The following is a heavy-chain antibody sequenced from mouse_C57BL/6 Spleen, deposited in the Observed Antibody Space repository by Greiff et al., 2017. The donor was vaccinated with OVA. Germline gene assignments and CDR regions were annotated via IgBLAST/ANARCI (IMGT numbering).Heavy chain of an antibody. V-gene: IGHV1-81*01. Sequence: QVQLKESGAELARPGASVKLSCKASGYTFTSYGISWVKQRTGQGLEWIGEIYPRSGNTYYNEKLKGKATLTADKSSSTAYMELRSLTSEDSAVYVCARRGDSSGPLAYWGQGTLVTVSA. CDR2: IYPRSGNT. CDR3: ARRGDSSGPLAY. D-gene: IGHD3-2*02. CDR1: GYTFTSYG. J-gene: IGHJ3*01.